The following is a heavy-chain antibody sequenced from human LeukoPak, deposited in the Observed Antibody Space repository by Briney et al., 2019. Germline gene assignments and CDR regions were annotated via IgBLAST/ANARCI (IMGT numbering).Heavy chain of an antibody. D-gene: IGHD2-8*01. CDR1: GGSISSYY. CDR2: IYTSGST. V-gene: IGHV4-4*07. J-gene: IGHJ4*02. CDR3: ARGAPGGYCTNGVCPTFFDY. Sequence: PSETLSLTCTVSGGSISSYYWSWIRQPAGKGLEWIGRIYTSGSTNYNPSLKSRVTMSVDTSKNQFSLKLSSVTAADTAVYYCARGAPGGYCTNGVCPTFFDYWGQGTLVTVSS.